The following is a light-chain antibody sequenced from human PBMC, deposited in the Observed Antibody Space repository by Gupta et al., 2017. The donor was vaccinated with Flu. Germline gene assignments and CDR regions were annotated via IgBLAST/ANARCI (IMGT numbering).Light chain of an antibody. V-gene: IGLV2-14*01. J-gene: IGLJ1*01. CDR3: SSDTSSNTYV. CDR1: SSDVGGYRY. Sequence: QSALTQPASVSGSPGQSITISCTGTSSDVGGYRYVSWYQQYPGKAPKVMIYEVSNRPSGVSNRFSGSKSGNTASLTISGLQSEDEADYYCSSDTSSNTYVFGTGTKVTVL. CDR2: EVS.